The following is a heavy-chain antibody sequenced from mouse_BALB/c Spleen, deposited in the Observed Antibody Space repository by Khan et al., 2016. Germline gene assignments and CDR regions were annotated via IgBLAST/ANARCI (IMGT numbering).Heavy chain of an antibody. CDR1: GFNIKDTY. V-gene: IGHV14-3*02. Sequence: EVQLQESGAELVKPGASVKLSCTASGFNIKDTYMHWVKQRPEQGLEWIGRIDPANGNTKYDPKFQGKATITADTSSNTAYLQLSSLTSEGTAVYYCAEGDMITLAYWGQGTLVTVSA. CDR2: IDPANGNT. J-gene: IGHJ3*01. D-gene: IGHD2-4*01. CDR3: AEGDMITLAY.